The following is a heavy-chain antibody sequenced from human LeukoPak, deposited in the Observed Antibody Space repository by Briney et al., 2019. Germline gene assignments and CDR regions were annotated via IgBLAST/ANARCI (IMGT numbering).Heavy chain of an antibody. CDR3: ARGSITIFGVGDYYYYGMDV. D-gene: IGHD3-3*01. V-gene: IGHV4-34*01. CDR2: INHGAST. CDR1: GGTFSGYY. J-gene: IGHJ6*02. Sequence: SSETLSLTCAMYGGTFSGYYWSWIRQAPGKGLEWIGEINHGASTNYNPSLKSRVTISVDTSKNQFSLKLSSVTAADTAVYYCARGSITIFGVGDYYYYGMDVWGQGTTVTVYS.